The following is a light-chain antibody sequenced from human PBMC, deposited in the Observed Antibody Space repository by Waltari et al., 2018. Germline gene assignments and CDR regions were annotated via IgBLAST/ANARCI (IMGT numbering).Light chain of an antibody. Sequence: EVVMTQSPATLSVSPGERATLSCRASQSVNSNLAWYQQKPGQAPRLLIYGASTRATGVPVRFSGSGSGTDFTLTISSMQSEDSAIYYCQQYNNWPLLTFGGGTKVEIK. CDR1: QSVNSN. CDR2: GAS. CDR3: QQYNNWPLLT. V-gene: IGKV3-15*01. J-gene: IGKJ4*01.